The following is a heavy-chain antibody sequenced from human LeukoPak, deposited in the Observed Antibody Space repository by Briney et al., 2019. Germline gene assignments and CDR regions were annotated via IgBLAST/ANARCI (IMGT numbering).Heavy chain of an antibody. CDR2: IATSSDYI. Sequence: EGSLRLSCAASGFTVSSNYMSWVRQAPGKGLEWGSSIATSSDYIYYAGSLKGRFTISRDNAKNSLYLHMNSLRPDDTAVYYCARGRSITILRGVAISDGFDIWGQGTKVTVS. J-gene: IGHJ3*02. CDR3: ARGRSITILRGVAISDGFDI. CDR1: GFTVSSNY. D-gene: IGHD3-10*01. V-gene: IGHV3-21*06.